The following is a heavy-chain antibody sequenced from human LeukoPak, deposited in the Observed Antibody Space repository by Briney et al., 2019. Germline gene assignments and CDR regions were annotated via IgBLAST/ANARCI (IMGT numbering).Heavy chain of an antibody. Sequence: GGSLRLSCAASGFTFSSYSVNRVRQAPGKGLEWVSYISSSSSTIYYADSVKGRFTISRDNAKNSLYLQMNSLRAGDTAVYYCARDFGWGLAARRIDYWGQGTLVTVSS. CDR1: GFTFSSYS. CDR2: ISSSSSTI. D-gene: IGHD6-6*01. V-gene: IGHV3-48*01. CDR3: ARDFGWGLAARRIDY. J-gene: IGHJ4*02.